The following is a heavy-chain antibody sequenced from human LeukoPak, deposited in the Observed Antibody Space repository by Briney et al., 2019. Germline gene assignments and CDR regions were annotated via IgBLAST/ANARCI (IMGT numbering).Heavy chain of an antibody. V-gene: IGHV3-74*01. J-gene: IGHJ3*02. CDR1: GFTFSSYW. Sequence: GSLRLSCAAFGFTFSSYWMHWFRQAPGKGLVWVSRINGDGSSTTYADSVRGRFTISRDNAKNTLYLQMNSLRLDDTAIYYCATANFHAFEIWGQGTMVTVSS. CDR2: INGDGSST. CDR3: ATANFHAFEI. D-gene: IGHD6-25*01.